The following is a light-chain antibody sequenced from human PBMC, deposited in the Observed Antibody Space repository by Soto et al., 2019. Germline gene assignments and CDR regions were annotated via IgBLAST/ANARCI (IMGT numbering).Light chain of an antibody. Sequence: QSVLTQPASVSGSPGQSITISCTGTSSDVGGYNYVSWYQQHPGKAPKLMIYEVSNRPSGVSNRCSGSKSGNTASLTISGLQAEDEADYYCSSYTSSSTYVFGTGTKLTVL. J-gene: IGLJ1*01. CDR1: SSDVGGYNY. V-gene: IGLV2-14*01. CDR2: EVS. CDR3: SSYTSSSTYV.